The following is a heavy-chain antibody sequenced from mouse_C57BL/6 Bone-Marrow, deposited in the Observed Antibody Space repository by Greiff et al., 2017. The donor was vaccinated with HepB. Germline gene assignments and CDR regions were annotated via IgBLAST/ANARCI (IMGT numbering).Heavy chain of an antibody. Sequence: EVKLVESGGGLVQPGGSMKLSCAASGFTFSDAWMDWVRQSPEKGLEWVAEIRNKANNHATYYAESVKGRFTISRDDSKSSVYLQMNSLRAEDTGIYNCTRENYYGPYAMAYWGQGTSVTVSS. CDR1: GFTFSDAW. V-gene: IGHV6-6*01. CDR3: TRENYYGPYAMAY. J-gene: IGHJ4*01. CDR2: IRNKANNHAT. D-gene: IGHD1-1*01.